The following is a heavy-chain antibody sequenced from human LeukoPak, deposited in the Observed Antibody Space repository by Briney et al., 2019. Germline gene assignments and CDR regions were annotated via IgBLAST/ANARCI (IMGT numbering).Heavy chain of an antibody. Sequence: GGSLRFSRAASGFTFSSYGMHWVRQAPGKGLEWVAFIRYDGSNKYYADSVKGRFTISRDNSKNTLYLQMNSLRAEDTAVYYCAKDSYRYCSSTSCYAFDIWGQGTMVTVSS. D-gene: IGHD2-2*01. J-gene: IGHJ3*02. CDR3: AKDSYRYCSSTSCYAFDI. CDR1: GFTFSSYG. V-gene: IGHV3-30*02. CDR2: IRYDGSNK.